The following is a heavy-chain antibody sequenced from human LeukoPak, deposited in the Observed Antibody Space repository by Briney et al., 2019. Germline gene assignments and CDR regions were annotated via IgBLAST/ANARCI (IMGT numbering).Heavy chain of an antibody. CDR3: AREYSSGWEDAFDI. CDR2: ISSSGSTI. Sequence: GGSLRLSCAASGFTFSSYSMTWVRQAPGKGLEWVSYISSSGSTIYYADSVKGRFTISRDNAKNSLYLQMNSLRAEDTAVYYCAREYSSGWEDAFDIWGQGTMVTVSS. J-gene: IGHJ3*02. CDR1: GFTFSSYS. D-gene: IGHD6-19*01. V-gene: IGHV3-48*04.